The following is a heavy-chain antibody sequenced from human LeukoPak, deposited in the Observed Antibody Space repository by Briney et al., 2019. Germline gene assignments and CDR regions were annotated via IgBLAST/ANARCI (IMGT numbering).Heavy chain of an antibody. V-gene: IGHV1-24*01. CDR3: ATPRYYDILTGYSA. J-gene: IGHJ5*02. D-gene: IGHD3-9*01. Sequence: ASVKVSCKASGYTFTSYYMHWVRQAPGKGLEWMGGFDPEDGETIYAQKFQGRVTMTEDTSTDTGHMELSSLRSEDTAVYYCATPRYYDILTGYSAWGQGTLVTVSS. CDR2: FDPEDGET. CDR1: GYTFTSYY.